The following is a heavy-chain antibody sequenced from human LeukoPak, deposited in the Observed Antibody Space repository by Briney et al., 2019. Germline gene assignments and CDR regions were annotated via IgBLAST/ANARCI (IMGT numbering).Heavy chain of an antibody. V-gene: IGHV3-23*01. J-gene: IGHJ3*02. CDR2: ISGSGGST. D-gene: IGHD4-17*01. CDR3: ARGGFHGDYVGI. CDR1: GFTFSSYA. Sequence: GGSLRLSCAASGFTFSSYAMSWVRQAPGKGLEWVSAISGSGGSTYYADSVKGRFTISRDNAKNSLYLQMNSLRAEDTAVYYCARGGFHGDYVGIWGQGTMVTVSS.